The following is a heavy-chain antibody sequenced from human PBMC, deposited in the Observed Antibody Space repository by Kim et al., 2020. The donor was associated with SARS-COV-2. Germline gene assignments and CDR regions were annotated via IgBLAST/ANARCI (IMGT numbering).Heavy chain of an antibody. D-gene: IGHD4-17*01. J-gene: IGHJ4*02. Sequence: SETLSLTCIVSGGSISNYYWSWIRQPPGKGLEWIGYIYNSGSTKYNPALKSRVAISVNTSKNQFSLKVTSVSAADTAVYYCVKGEDYAAPFDSWGQGTLVTVST. CDR1: GGSISNYY. CDR3: VKGEDYAAPFDS. CDR2: IYNSGST. V-gene: IGHV4-4*09.